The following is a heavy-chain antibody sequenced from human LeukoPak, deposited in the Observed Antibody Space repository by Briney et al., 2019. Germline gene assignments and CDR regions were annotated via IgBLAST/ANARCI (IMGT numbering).Heavy chain of an antibody. D-gene: IGHD3-10*01. Sequence: GGSLRLSCAASGFTFCGYYMSWSRQGPGEGLEWVSYISSSSSYTNYADSVKGRFTISRDNAKNSLYLQINSLRAEDTAVYYCARVPRITMVRGVIMAYYFDYWGQGTLVTVSS. V-gene: IGHV3-11*05. J-gene: IGHJ4*02. CDR3: ARVPRITMVRGVIMAYYFDY. CDR1: GFTFCGYY. CDR2: ISSSSSYT.